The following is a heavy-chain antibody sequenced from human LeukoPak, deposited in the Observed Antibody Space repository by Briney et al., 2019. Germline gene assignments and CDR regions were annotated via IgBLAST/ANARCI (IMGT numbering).Heavy chain of an antibody. CDR1: GFTVSSTH. J-gene: IGHJ3*02. V-gene: IGHV3-53*01. D-gene: IGHD3-22*01. CDR2: TYTGGNS. CDR3: ARGGRGSAAVVAPRSFDI. Sequence: GGSLRLSCEASGFTVSSTHMVWVRQAPGKGLEWVSVTYTGGNSYYAGSVQGRFIIPRDISKNTLYLQMNNLRAEDSALYYCARGGRGSAAVVAPRSFDIWGQGTMVTVSS.